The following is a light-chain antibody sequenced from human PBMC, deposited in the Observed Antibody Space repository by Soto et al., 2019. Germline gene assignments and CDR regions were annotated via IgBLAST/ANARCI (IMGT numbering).Light chain of an antibody. CDR3: QQYYTTPLT. CDR1: QSVLASSNNKNY. V-gene: IGKV4-1*01. CDR2: WAS. J-gene: IGKJ4*01. Sequence: DIVMTQSPDSLAVSLGERATINCKSSQSVLASSNNKNYLAWYQQKPGQPPKLLIYWASPRESGVPDRFSGSGSGTEFTLTISSLQAEDVAVYYCQQYYTTPLTFGGGPGWRSN.